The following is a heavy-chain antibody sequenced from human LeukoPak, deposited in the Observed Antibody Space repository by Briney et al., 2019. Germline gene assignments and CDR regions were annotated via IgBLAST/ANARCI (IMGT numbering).Heavy chain of an antibody. CDR3: ARDYYYDSSGYYFAFDI. Sequence: ASVKVSCKASGYTFTSYDINWVRQATGQGLEWMGWMNPNSGNTGYAQKFQGRVTITRNTSISTAYMELSSLRSEDTAVYYCARDYYYDSSGYYFAFDIWGQGTMVTVSS. J-gene: IGHJ3*02. D-gene: IGHD3-22*01. CDR2: MNPNSGNT. CDR1: GYTFTSYD. V-gene: IGHV1-8*03.